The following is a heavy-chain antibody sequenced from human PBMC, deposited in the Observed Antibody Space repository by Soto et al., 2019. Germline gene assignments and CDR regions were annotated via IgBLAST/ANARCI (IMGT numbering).Heavy chain of an antibody. Sequence: EVQLVESGGGLVQPGGSLRLSCAASGFSFSTYWMSWVRQVPGAGLEWVANIKADGSETYYVDSVRGRFTISRDNVKTSLFLQLNNLRAEDTAVYYCATGGHIDFCGQGTLVTVSS. CDR3: ATGGHIDF. V-gene: IGHV3-7*03. CDR1: GFSFSTYW. D-gene: IGHD3-16*01. J-gene: IGHJ4*02. CDR2: IKADGSET.